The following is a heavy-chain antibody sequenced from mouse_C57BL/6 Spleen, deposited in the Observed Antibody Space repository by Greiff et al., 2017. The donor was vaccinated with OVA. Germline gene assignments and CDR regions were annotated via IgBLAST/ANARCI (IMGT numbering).Heavy chain of an antibody. D-gene: IGHD1-1*01. J-gene: IGHJ1*03. CDR2: INPSTGGT. CDR1: GYSFTGYY. CDR3: ARSCYYGSSPFWYFDV. Sequence: VQLQQSGPELVKPGASVKISCKASGYSFTGYYMNWVKQSPEKSLEWIGEINPSTGGTTYNQKFKAKATLTVDKSSSTAYMQLKSLTSEYSAVYYCARSCYYGSSPFWYFDVWGTGTTVTVSS. V-gene: IGHV1-42*01.